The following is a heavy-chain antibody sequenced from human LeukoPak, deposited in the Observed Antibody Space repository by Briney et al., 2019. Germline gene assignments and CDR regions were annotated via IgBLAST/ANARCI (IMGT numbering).Heavy chain of an antibody. CDR2: IKQDGSEK. J-gene: IGHJ4*02. Sequence: GGSLRLSCAASGXTFSSYWMSWVRQAPGKGLEWVANIKQDGSEKYYVDSVKGRFTISRDNAKNSLYLQMNSLRAEDTAVYYCATPDSWSPFDYWGQGTLVTVSS. D-gene: IGHD6-13*01. V-gene: IGHV3-7*05. CDR3: ATPDSWSPFDY. CDR1: GXTFSSYW.